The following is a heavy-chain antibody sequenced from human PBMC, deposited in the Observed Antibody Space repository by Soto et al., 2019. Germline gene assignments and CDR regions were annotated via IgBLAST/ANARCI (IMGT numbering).Heavy chain of an antibody. Sequence: PGESLKISCKGSGYSFTSYWISWVRQMPGKGLEWMGRIDPSDSYTNYSPSFQGHVTISADKSISTAYLQWSSLKASDTAMYYCARQPLVAAASYYYSGMDVWGQGTTVTGSS. CDR2: IDPSDSYT. J-gene: IGHJ6*02. D-gene: IGHD6-13*01. V-gene: IGHV5-10-1*01. CDR3: ARQPLVAAASYYYSGMDV. CDR1: GYSFTSYW.